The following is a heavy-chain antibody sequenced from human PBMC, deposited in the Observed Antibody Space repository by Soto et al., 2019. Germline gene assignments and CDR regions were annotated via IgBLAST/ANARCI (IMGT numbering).Heavy chain of an antibody. Sequence: PGGSLRLSCAASGFTFSSYAMSWVRQAPGKGLEWVSAISGSGGSTYYADSVKGRFTISRDNSKNTLYLQMNSLRAEDTAVYYCAKDPINDFWSGPLKYYYYGMDVWGQGTTVTVSS. D-gene: IGHD3-3*01. J-gene: IGHJ6*02. CDR1: GFTFSSYA. CDR3: AKDPINDFWSGPLKYYYYGMDV. V-gene: IGHV3-23*01. CDR2: ISGSGGST.